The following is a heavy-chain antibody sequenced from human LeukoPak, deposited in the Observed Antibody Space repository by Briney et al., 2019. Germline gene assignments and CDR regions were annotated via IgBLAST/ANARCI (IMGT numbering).Heavy chain of an antibody. D-gene: IGHD5-18*01. V-gene: IGHV4-34*01. CDR2: INHSGST. CDR1: GGSFSGYS. CDR3: ARVALYSNIPGGVY. J-gene: IGHJ4*02. Sequence: PSETLSLTCAVYGGSFSGYSWSWIRQPPGKGLEWIGEINHSGSTNYNPSLKSRVTISVDTSKNQFSLKLSSVTAADTAVYYCARVALYSNIPGGVYWGQGTLVTVSS.